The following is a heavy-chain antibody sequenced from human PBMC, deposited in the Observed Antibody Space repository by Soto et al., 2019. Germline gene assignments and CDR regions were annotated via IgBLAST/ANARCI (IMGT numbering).Heavy chain of an antibody. V-gene: IGHV1-69*02. CDR2: IIPILGIA. CDR3: ARAPPYSSGWESDYYYGMDV. J-gene: IGHJ6*02. Sequence: SVKVSCKASGATFSSYTISWVRQAPGQGLEWMGRIIPILGIANYAQKFQGRVTITADKSTSTAYMELSSPRSEDTAVYYCARAPPYSSGWESDYYYGMDVWG. CDR1: GATFSSYT. D-gene: IGHD6-19*01.